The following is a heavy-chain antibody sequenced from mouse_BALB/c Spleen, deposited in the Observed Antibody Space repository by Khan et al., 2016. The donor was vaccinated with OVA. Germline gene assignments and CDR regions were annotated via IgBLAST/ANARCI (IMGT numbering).Heavy chain of an antibody. CDR2: IDPSKSET. V-gene: IGHV1S127*01. D-gene: IGHD1-1*01. CDR1: GYTFTSFW. Sequence: QVQLQQSGPELVRPGASVKMSCKASGYTFTSFWIHWVQQRPGQGLEWIGMIDPSKSETRLNQKFKDKATLNVDKSSNTAYMQLSRLTSEDSAVFYGARGGYGSPFAYWGQGTLVTVSA. J-gene: IGHJ3*01. CDR3: ARGGYGSPFAY.